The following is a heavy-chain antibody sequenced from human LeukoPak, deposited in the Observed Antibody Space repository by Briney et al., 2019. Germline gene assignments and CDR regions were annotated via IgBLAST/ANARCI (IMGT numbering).Heavy chain of an antibody. Sequence: GGSLRLSCAASGFTFSSYGMHWVRQAPGKGLEWVAFIRYDGSNKYYADSVKGRFTISRDNSKNTLYLQMNSLRAEDTAVYYCAKDTYYYDSSGYSPRYYYYYYMDVWGKGTTVTVSS. V-gene: IGHV3-30*02. J-gene: IGHJ6*03. D-gene: IGHD3-22*01. CDR2: IRYDGSNK. CDR1: GFTFSSYG. CDR3: AKDTYYYDSSGYSPRYYYYYYMDV.